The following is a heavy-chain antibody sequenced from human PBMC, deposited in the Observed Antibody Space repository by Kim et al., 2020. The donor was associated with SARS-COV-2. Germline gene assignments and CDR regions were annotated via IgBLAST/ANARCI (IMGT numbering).Heavy chain of an antibody. D-gene: IGHD5-12*01. J-gene: IGHJ4*02. Sequence: QGFTGRFVFSLDTSVSTAYLQISSLKAEDTAVYYCAREGWWLQWAYYFDYWGQGTLVTVSS. V-gene: IGHV7-4-1*02. CDR3: AREGWWLQWAYYFDY.